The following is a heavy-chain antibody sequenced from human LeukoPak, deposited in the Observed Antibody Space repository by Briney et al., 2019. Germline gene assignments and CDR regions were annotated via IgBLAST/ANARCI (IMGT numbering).Heavy chain of an antibody. J-gene: IGHJ4*02. CDR2: ISWDGGST. CDR1: GFTFSRYE. D-gene: IGHD2-15*01. Sequence: GGSLRLSCAASGFTFSRYEMNWVRQAPGKGLEWVSLISWDGGSTYYADSVKGRFTISRDNSKNSLYLQMNSLRTEDTALYYCAKDHGYYCSGGSCYSEGFDYWGQGTLVTVSS. CDR3: AKDHGYYCSGGSCYSEGFDY. V-gene: IGHV3-43*01.